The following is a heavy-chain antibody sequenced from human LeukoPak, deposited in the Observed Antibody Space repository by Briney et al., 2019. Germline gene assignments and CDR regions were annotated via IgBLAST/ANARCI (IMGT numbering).Heavy chain of an antibody. CDR3: AKDHISRDYDSSGYYPDY. CDR1: GFTFDDYA. CDR2: ISWDGGST. Sequence: GGSLRLSCAASGFTFDDYAMHWVRQAPGKGLEWVSLISWDGGSTYYADSVKGRFTISRDNSKNSLYLQMNSLRAEDTALYYCAKDHISRDYDSSGYYPDYWGQGTLVTVSS. V-gene: IGHV3-43D*03. D-gene: IGHD3-22*01. J-gene: IGHJ4*02.